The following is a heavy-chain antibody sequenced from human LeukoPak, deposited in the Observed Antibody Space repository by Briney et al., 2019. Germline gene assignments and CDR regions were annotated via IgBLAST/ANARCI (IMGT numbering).Heavy chain of an antibody. V-gene: IGHV4-59*12. CDR1: GGSISYYY. CDR3: AKNEKASFDY. D-gene: IGHD2/OR15-2a*01. CDR2: IYYTGTT. Sequence: SETLSLTCTVSGGSISYYYWSWIRQPPGKGLEWIAYIYYTGTTNYNPSLKSRVTISLDTSKNQFSLKLSSLTAADTAVYYCAKNEKASFDYWGQGTLVTVSS. J-gene: IGHJ4*02.